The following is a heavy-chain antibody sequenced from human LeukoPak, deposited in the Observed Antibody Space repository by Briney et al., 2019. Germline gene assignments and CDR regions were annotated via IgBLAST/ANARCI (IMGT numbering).Heavy chain of an antibody. D-gene: IGHD5-18*01. V-gene: IGHV3-21*01. CDR3: ARGSGVQVWSSLDY. Sequence: PGGSLRLSCAASAFTFSSFGMSWVRQAPGKGLEWVSSISSSGSYIYYADSVKGRFTISRDNAKISLYLQMNSLRVEDTAVYYCARGSGVQVWSSLDYWGQGTLVTVSS. CDR2: ISSSGSYI. CDR1: AFTFSSFG. J-gene: IGHJ4*02.